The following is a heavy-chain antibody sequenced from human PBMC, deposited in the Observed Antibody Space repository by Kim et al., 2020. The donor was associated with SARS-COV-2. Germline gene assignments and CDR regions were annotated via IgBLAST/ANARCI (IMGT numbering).Heavy chain of an antibody. D-gene: IGHD6-6*01. Sequence: SVKVSCKASGGTFRSDGLTWVRQAPGQGLEWMGVIIPISGTVRYAQQFQGRVTITADESTSTVYMELSSLRSEDTAVYYCARVEYRSSIEVGSNWFDPWGQGTLVTVSS. CDR1: GGTFRSDG. V-gene: IGHV1-69*13. J-gene: IGHJ5*02. CDR2: IIPISGTV. CDR3: ARVEYRSSIEVGSNWFDP.